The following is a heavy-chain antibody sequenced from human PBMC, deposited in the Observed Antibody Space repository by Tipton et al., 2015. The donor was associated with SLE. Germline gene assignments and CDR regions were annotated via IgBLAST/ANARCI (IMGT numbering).Heavy chain of an antibody. CDR1: GYSISSGYY. V-gene: IGHV4-38-2*01. CDR2: IYHSGST. J-gene: IGHJ3*02. CDR3: ARRDAFDI. Sequence: LRLSCAVSGYSISSGYYWGWIRQPPGEGLEWIGSIYHSGSTYYNPPLKSRVTISVDTSKNQFSLKLSSVTAADTAVYYCARRDAFDIWGQGTMVTVSS.